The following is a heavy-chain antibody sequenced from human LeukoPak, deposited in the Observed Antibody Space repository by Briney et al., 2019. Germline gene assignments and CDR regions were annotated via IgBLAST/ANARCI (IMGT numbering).Heavy chain of an antibody. V-gene: IGHV1-46*01. CDR2: INPSCGST. CDR3: ARDGRRSAYTAPFPYYYYMDV. Sequence: GASVKFSCKASGYTFTSYYMHWVRQAPGQGLEWMGIINPSCGSTNYAQNFQGRVTMTRDTSTSTVYVELSSLRSEDTAVYYCARDGRRSAYTAPFPYYYYMDVWGKGTTVTVSS. D-gene: IGHD3-16*01. J-gene: IGHJ6*03. CDR1: GYTFTSYY.